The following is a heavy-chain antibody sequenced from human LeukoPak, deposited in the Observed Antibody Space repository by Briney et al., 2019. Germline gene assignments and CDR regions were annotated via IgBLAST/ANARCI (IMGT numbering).Heavy chain of an antibody. D-gene: IGHD2-15*01. V-gene: IGHV1-2*06. CDR3: ARGPGMDIVVVVATRGYFDY. Sequence: ASVKVSCKASGYTFTGYYMHWVRQAPGQGLEWMGRINPNSGATNYAQKFQVRVTMTRDTSISTAYMELSRLRSDDTAVYYCARGPGMDIVVVVATRGYFDYWGQGTLVTVSS. CDR1: GYTFTGYY. J-gene: IGHJ4*02. CDR2: INPNSGAT.